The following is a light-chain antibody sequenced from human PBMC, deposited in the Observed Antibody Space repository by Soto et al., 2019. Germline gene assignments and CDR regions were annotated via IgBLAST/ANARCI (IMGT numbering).Light chain of an antibody. J-gene: IGKJ1*01. Sequence: IVMTQSPATLSVSPGERATLSCRASQSVSSNLAWYQQKPGQAPRLLIYAASTRATGIPARFSGSGSGTEFSLTISSLQPEDFATYYCQQSYSTPWTFGQGTKVEIK. V-gene: IGKV3-15*01. CDR2: AAS. CDR1: QSVSSN. CDR3: QQSYSTPWT.